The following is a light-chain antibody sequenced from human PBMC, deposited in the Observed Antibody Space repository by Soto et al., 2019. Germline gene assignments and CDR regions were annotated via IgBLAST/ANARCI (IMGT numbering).Light chain of an antibody. CDR2: KAS. V-gene: IGKV1-5*03. CDR1: QSIDTW. Sequence: DIQMTQFPSTLSASVGDRVTITCRASQSIDTWLAWHQQKPGQAPKLLISKASSLESGVPSRFSGSGSGTEFTLTISSLQPDDSATYYCQQYNSYRAFGQGTKVEL. CDR3: QQYNSYRA. J-gene: IGKJ1*01.